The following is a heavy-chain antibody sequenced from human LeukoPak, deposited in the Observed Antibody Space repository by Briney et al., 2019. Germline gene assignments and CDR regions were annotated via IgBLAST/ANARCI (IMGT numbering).Heavy chain of an antibody. V-gene: IGHV3-23*01. J-gene: IGHJ4*02. Sequence: GGSLRPSCAASGFTFNSYAMTWVRQAPGKGLEWVSVISGSGGNTYYADSVKGRFTVSRDNSKNTLYLQMNSLRAEDTAVYYCAKSQPPSNMSPLDYWGQGTLVTVSS. D-gene: IGHD3-16*01. CDR2: ISGSGGNT. CDR1: GFTFNSYA. CDR3: AKSQPPSNMSPLDY.